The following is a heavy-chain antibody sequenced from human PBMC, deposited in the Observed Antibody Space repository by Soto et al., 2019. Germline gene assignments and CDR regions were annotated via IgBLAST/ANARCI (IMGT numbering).Heavy chain of an antibody. V-gene: IGHV1-69*13. CDR1: GGTFSSYF. Sequence: SVKVSCKVSGGTFSSYFINWVRQAPGQGLEWVGGIIPVFGTASYAEKFQGRVTITADESTSTAYMELSRLRSDDTAVYYCAREAPSAAAAYYYYGLDVWGQGTTVTVSS. J-gene: IGHJ6*02. CDR2: IIPVFGTA. D-gene: IGHD6-13*01. CDR3: AREAPSAAAAYYYYGLDV.